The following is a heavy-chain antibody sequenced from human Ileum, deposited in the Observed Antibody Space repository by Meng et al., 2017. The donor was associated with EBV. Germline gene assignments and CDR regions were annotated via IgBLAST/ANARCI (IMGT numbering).Heavy chain of an antibody. J-gene: IGHJ4*02. CDR3: ARESYSDSSGYYSLDY. CDR2: IHHTEST. V-gene: IGHV4-4*02. Sequence: VQVQESGPGLVEPSGTLSLTCAVSGGSISSSNWGRWVSQAPGKGLEWIGEIHHTESTNYNPSLKSRVTISVDKSKNQFSLKLSSVTAADTAVYYCARESYSDSSGYYSLDYWGQGSLVTVSS. D-gene: IGHD3-22*01. CDR1: GGSISSSNW.